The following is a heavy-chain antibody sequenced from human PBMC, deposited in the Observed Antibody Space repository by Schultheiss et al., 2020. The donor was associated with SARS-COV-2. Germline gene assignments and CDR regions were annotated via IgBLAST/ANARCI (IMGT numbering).Heavy chain of an antibody. CDR3: AKDTDSAPSAFDI. V-gene: IGHV3-64*04. J-gene: IGHJ3*02. CDR1: GFTFSSYA. Sequence: GGSLRLSCSASGFTFSSYAMHWVRQAPGKGLEYVSAISSNGGSTYYADSVKGRFTISRDNSKNTLYLQMNSLRAEDTALYYCAKDTDSAPSAFDIWGQGTMVTVSS. CDR2: ISSNGGST. D-gene: IGHD4-11*01.